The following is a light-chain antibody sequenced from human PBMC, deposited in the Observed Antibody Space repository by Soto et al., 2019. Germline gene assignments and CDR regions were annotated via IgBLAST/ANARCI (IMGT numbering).Light chain of an antibody. CDR3: QSYDSSFHLV. V-gene: IGLV1-40*01. CDR2: GNS. J-gene: IGLJ2*01. Sequence: QSVLTQPPSVSGAPGQRVTISCTGSSSNIGAGYDVHWYQQLPGTAPKLLIYGNSNRPSGVPDRFSGSKSGTSASLAITGLQAEDEADYYCQSYDSSFHLVFGGGTKLTVL. CDR1: SSNIGAGYD.